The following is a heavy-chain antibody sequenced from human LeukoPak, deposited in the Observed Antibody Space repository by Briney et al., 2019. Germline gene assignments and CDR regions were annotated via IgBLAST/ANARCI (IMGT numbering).Heavy chain of an antibody. J-gene: IGHJ4*02. CDR3: ARDRGYGYGGDVDYFDY. D-gene: IGHD5-18*01. CDR2: INPNSGGT. V-gene: IGHV1-2*02. CDR1: GYTFIDYY. Sequence: ASVKVSCKASGYTFIDYYMNWVRQAPGQGLEWMGWINPNSGGTNYAQKFQGRVTMTRDTSISTAYMELSRLRSDDTAVYYCARDRGYGYGGDVDYFDYWGEGTQVTDSS.